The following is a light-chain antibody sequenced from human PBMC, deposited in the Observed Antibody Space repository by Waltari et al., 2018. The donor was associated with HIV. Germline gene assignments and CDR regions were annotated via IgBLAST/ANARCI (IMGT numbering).Light chain of an antibody. V-gene: IGLV1-47*01. CDR2: RVK. CDR1: NTNIGINY. Sequence: QSVVTQPPSASGTPGQRVTISCSGSNTNIGINYVYWYQELPGTAPKHLVYRVKQRPSGVPDRFSGSKSGPSASLAISGLQAEDEADYYCAAWDDSLRSLVFGGGTKLTVL. J-gene: IGLJ3*02. CDR3: AAWDDSLRSLV.